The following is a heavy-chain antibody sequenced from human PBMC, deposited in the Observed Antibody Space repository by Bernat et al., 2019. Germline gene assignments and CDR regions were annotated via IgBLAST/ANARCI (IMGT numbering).Heavy chain of an antibody. CDR3: ARRWLTIASFAFDI. D-gene: IGHD5-24*01. CDR1: GFTFSSYG. CDR2: IWYDGSNK. Sequence: QVQLVESGGGVVQPGRSLRLSCAASGFTFSSYGMHWVRQAPGKGLEWVAVIWYDGSNKYYADSVKGRFTISRDNSKNTLYLQMNSLRAEDTAVYYCARRWLTIASFAFDIWGQGTMVTVSS. J-gene: IGHJ3*02. V-gene: IGHV3-33*08.